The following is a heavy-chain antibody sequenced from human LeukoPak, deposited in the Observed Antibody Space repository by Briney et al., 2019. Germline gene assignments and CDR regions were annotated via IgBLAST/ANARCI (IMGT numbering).Heavy chain of an antibody. J-gene: IGHJ6*03. D-gene: IGHD2/OR15-2a*01. CDR3: ARGASVSVLYYFYYYMDV. CDR1: GYSFTSYW. V-gene: IGHV1-2*02. Sequence: GESLKISCKGSGYSFTSYWIGWVRQMPGKGLEWMGWINPNTGGTNYAQKFQGRVTMTRDTSISTAYMELSRLRSDDTAVFYCARGASVSVLYYFYYYMDVWGKGTTVTISS. CDR2: INPNTGGT.